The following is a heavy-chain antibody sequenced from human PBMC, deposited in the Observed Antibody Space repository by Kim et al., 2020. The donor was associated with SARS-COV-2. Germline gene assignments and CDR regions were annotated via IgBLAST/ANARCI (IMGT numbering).Heavy chain of an antibody. CDR3: AKGVWTSGPACAYDCYLDY. D-gene: IGHD3-16*01. V-gene: IGHV3-30*18. J-gene: IGHJ4*02. CDR2: ISKDGRNE. Sequence: GGSLRLSCAASGFTFSTYAMHWVRQLPGKGLEWVAVISKDGRNEYYADSVKGRFTISRDNSKNTLFLQMNSLRPKETAVYYCAKGVWTSGPACAYDCYLDYWGQGTLVTVSS. CDR1: GFTFSTYA.